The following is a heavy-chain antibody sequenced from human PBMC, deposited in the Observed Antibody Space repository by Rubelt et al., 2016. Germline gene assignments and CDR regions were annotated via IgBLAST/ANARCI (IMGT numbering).Heavy chain of an antibody. CDR1: GGSFSGYY. Sequence: QVQLQQWGSGLLKPSETLSLTCAVYGGSFSGYYLSWIRQPPGKGLEWIGEINHSGSTNYNPSLKSRVTISVDTSKNQFSLRLTPVTAADTAVYYCARQRRVFNWNYLGEAFDIWGQGTMVTVSS. J-gene: IGHJ3*02. D-gene: IGHD1-7*01. CDR3: ARQRRVFNWNYLGEAFDI. V-gene: IGHV4-34*01. CDR2: INHSGST.